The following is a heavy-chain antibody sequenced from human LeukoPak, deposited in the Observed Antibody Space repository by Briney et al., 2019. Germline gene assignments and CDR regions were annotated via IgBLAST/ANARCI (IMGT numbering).Heavy chain of an antibody. Sequence: GGSLRLSCAASGFTFSSYAMSWVRQAPGKGLEWVSTISGSGGSTYYADSVKGRFTISRDNSKNTLYLQLNSLRAEDTAVYYCAKGEYSSSPWFDPWGQETLVTVSS. J-gene: IGHJ5*02. D-gene: IGHD6-6*01. CDR1: GFTFSSYA. CDR2: ISGSGGST. CDR3: AKGEYSSSPWFDP. V-gene: IGHV3-23*01.